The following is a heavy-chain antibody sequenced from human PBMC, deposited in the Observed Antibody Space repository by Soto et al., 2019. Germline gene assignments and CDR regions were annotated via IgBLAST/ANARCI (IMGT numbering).Heavy chain of an antibody. D-gene: IGHD2-21*02. V-gene: IGHV4-61*01. CDR3: ARDPCGSDCYSGLDY. CDR1: AGSITGDSYY. J-gene: IGHJ4*02. Sequence: KTSETLSLTCNVSAGSITGDSYYWTWIRQPPGKGLEWLGYISYNGRTNYNPSLKSRVTISVDTSRKRFFLRLTSVTAADTAIYYCARDPCGSDCYSGLDYWGQGSLVTSPQ. CDR2: ISYNGRT.